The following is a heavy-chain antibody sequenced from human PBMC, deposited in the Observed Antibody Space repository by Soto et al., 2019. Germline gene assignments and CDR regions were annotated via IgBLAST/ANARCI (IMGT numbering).Heavy chain of an antibody. CDR2: INHSGST. CDR1: GGSFSGYY. CDR3: AREIMPLTNDWYFDL. Sequence: PSETLSLTCAVYGGSFSGYYWSWIRQPPGKGLEWIGHINHSGSTYYNPSLKSRLTISVDTSKNQFSLRLSSVTAADTAVYYCAREIMPLTNDWYFDLWGRGTLVTVSS. D-gene: IGHD2-8*01. V-gene: IGHV4-34*01. J-gene: IGHJ2*01.